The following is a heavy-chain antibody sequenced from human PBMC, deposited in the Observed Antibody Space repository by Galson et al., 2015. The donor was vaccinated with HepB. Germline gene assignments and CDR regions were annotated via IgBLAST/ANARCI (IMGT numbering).Heavy chain of an antibody. D-gene: IGHD1-1*01. CDR3: AKVGRARPAVADYFDC. CDR1: GGTFSSFG. J-gene: IGHJ4*02. Sequence: SVKVSCKASGGTFSSFGISWVRQAPGQGLEWMGAIIPIFGTTNSAQKFQGRVTLTADESTSTAYMELSSLRSEDTAVYYCAKVGRARPAVADYFDCWGQGTLVTVSS. V-gene: IGHV1-69*13. CDR2: IIPIFGTT.